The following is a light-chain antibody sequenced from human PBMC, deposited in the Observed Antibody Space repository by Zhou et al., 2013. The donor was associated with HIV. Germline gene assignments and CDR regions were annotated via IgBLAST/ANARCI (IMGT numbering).Light chain of an antibody. Sequence: DIQMTQSPSSLSASVRDRVTITCRASQSISSSLNWYKQKPGKAPNLLIYAASSLQGGVPSRFSGSGSGTDFTLTINSLQPEDFATYYCQQSYSTPRTFGQGTKVETK. V-gene: IGKV1-39*01. CDR3: QQSYSTPRT. J-gene: IGKJ1*01. CDR1: QSISSS. CDR2: AAS.